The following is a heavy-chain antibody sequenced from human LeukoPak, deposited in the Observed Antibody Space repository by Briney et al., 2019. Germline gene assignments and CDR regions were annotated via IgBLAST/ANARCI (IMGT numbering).Heavy chain of an antibody. CDR1: GFTVSSNY. J-gene: IGHJ3*02. D-gene: IGHD3-16*02. CDR2: IYSGGGT. V-gene: IGHV3-66*01. Sequence: GGSLRLSCAASGFTVSSNYMSWVRQAPGKGLEWVSVIYSGGGTYYADSVKGRFTISRDNSKNTLYLQMNSLRAEDTAVYYCARLGGMITFGGVISAGSDDAFDIWGQGTMVTVSS. CDR3: ARLGGMITFGGVISAGSDDAFDI.